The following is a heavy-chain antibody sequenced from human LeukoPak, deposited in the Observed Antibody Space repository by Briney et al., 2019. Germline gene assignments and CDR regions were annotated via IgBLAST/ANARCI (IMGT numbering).Heavy chain of an antibody. CDR1: GGSISSSSYY. CDR3: ARLTPPGIAAAGILFDY. Sequence: PSETLSLTCTVSGGSISSSSYYWGWIRQPPGKGLEWIGSIYCSGSTYYNPSLKSRVTISVDTSKNQFSLKLSSVTAADTAVYYCARLTPPGIAAAGILFDYWGQGTLVTVSS. J-gene: IGHJ4*02. V-gene: IGHV4-39*01. D-gene: IGHD6-13*01. CDR2: IYCSGST.